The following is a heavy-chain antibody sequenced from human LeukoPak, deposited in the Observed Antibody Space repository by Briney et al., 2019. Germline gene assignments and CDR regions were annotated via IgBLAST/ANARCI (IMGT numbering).Heavy chain of an antibody. D-gene: IGHD6-19*01. J-gene: IGHJ4*02. V-gene: IGHV3-7*01. Sequence: PGRSLRLSCAASGFTFSNYYMIWVRQAPGQGLEWVANIKQDGSEKSYVDSVKGRFSISRDNAKNSLYLQMNSLRVEDTAVYYCARARTSGDEALAGNYWGQGTLVTVSS. CDR1: GFTFSNYY. CDR2: IKQDGSEK. CDR3: ARARTSGDEALAGNY.